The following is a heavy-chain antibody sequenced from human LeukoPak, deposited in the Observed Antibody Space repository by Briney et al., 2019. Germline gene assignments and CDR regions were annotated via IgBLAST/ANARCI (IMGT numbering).Heavy chain of an antibody. CDR2: IYYSGST. Sequence: SETLSLTRTVSGGSISSYYWSWIRQPPGKGLEWIGYIYYSGSTNYNPSLKSRVTISVDTSKNQFSLKLSSVTAADTAVYYCARVGTYGSGSYLSWLDYWGEGTVDTVSS. J-gene: IGHJ4*02. V-gene: IGHV4-59*01. D-gene: IGHD3-10*01. CDR1: GGSISSYY. CDR3: ARVGTYGSGSYLSWLDY.